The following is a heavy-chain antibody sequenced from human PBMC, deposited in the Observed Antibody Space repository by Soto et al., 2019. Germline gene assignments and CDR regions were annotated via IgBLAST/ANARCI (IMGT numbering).Heavy chain of an antibody. CDR3: ARDLLPYCSGGSCYPEGAFHI. V-gene: IGHV1-2*02. J-gene: IGHJ3*02. Sequence: ASVKVSCKASGYTFTGYYMHWVRQAPGQGLEWLGWINLNNGNTNYAQKYQGRVTLTRDTSISTAYMELRRLRSDDTAVYFCARDLLPYCSGGSCYPEGAFHIWGQGTMVTVSS. D-gene: IGHD2-15*01. CDR2: INLNNGNT. CDR1: GYTFTGYY.